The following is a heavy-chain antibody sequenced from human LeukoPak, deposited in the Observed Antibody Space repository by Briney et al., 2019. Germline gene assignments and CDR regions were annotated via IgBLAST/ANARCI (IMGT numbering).Heavy chain of an antibody. CDR2: IYYSGST. CDR1: GGSISSSSYY. J-gene: IGHJ2*01. V-gene: IGHV4-61*05. D-gene: IGHD3-22*01. CDR3: ARLDLLNYDSSGYPYWYFDL. Sequence: RSSETLSLTCTVSGGSISSSSYYWGWIRQPPGKGLEWIGYIYYSGSTSYNPSLKSRVTISVDTSKNQFSLKLSSVTAADTAVYYCARLDLLNYDSSGYPYWYFDLWGRGTLVTVSS.